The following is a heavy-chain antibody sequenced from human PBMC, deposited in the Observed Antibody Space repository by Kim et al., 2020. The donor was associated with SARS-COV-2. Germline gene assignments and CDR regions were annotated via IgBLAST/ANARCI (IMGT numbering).Heavy chain of an antibody. J-gene: IGHJ4*02. CDR2: IIPIFGTA. CDR3: ARGGIFLDSSGYYFDY. D-gene: IGHD3-22*01. V-gene: IGHV1-69*13. CDR1: GGTFSSYA. Sequence: SVKVSCKASGGTFSSYAISWVRQAPGQGLEWMGGIIPIFGTANYAQKFQGRVTITADESTSTAYMELSSLRSEDTAVYYCARGGIFLDSSGYYFDYWGQGTLVTVSS.